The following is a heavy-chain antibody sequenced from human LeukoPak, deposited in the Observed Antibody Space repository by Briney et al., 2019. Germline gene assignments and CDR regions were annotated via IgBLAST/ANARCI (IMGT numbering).Heavy chain of an antibody. J-gene: IGHJ3*02. CDR2: ISGSGGST. CDR1: GFTFSSYA. CDR3: AKANDPTYYYDSSGGDDAFDI. V-gene: IGHV3-23*01. Sequence: GGSLRLSCAASGFTFSSYAMSWVRQAPGKGLEWVSAISGSGGSTYYADSAKGRFTISRDNSKNTLYLQMNSLRAEDTAVYYCAKANDPTYYYDSSGGDDAFDIWGQGTMVTVSS. D-gene: IGHD3-22*01.